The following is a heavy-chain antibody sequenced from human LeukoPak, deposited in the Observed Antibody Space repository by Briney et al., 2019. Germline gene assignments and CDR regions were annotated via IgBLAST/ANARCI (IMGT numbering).Heavy chain of an antibody. CDR3: ARHIVGEQNFDY. J-gene: IGHJ4*02. CDR1: GFSLSTFA. Sequence: GGSLRLSCAASGFSLSTFAMNCVRPAPGKGLEWVSSIGISPGYMYSADSVKGRFTISRDNAKNTLYLQMDTMRVEDTAVYYCARHIVGEQNFDYWSQGTLVTVSS. D-gene: IGHD3-16*02. V-gene: IGHV3-21*06. CDR2: IGISPGYM.